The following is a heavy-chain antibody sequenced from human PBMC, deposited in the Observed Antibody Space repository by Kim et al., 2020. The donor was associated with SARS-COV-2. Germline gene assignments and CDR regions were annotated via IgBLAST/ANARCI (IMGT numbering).Heavy chain of an antibody. V-gene: IGHV3-30*01. J-gene: IGHJ4*02. D-gene: IGHD6-19*01. Sequence: DSVKGRFTISRDNSKNTLYLQMNSLRAEDTAVYYFASTPHYSSGWPRFDYWGQGTLVTVSS. CDR3: ASTPHYSSGWPRFDY.